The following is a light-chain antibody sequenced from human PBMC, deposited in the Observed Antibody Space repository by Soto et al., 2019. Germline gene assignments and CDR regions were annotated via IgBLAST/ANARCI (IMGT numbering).Light chain of an antibody. CDR3: QVWDTTSDQGV. CDR2: DDS. V-gene: IGLV3-21*02. CDR1: NFGSKS. J-gene: IGLJ1*01. Sequence: SYELTQPPSVSVAPGQTATVTCGGNNFGSKSVHWYQQKPGQAPVLVVYDDSDRPSGIPERFSGSNSGNTATLTISRVEAGDEADYYCQVWDTTSDQGVFGTGTKLTVL.